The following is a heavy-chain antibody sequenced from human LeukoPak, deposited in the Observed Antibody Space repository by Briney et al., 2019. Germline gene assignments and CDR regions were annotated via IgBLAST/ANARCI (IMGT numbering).Heavy chain of an antibody. CDR2: ISYTADS. D-gene: IGHD3-10*01. CDR3: ATSSHSGSYRAH. Sequence: SETLSLTCSVSGDSVTSSYLSWIRQPPGKGLEWIGYISYTADSNYNPSLKSRVTISTDTSKNQFSLKLSSVTAPDTAVYYCATSSHSGSYRAHWGQGTLVTVSS. CDR1: GDSVTSSY. J-gene: IGHJ4*02. V-gene: IGHV4-59*08.